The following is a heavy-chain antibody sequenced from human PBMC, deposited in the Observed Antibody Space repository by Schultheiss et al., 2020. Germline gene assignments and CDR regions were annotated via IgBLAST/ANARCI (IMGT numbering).Heavy chain of an antibody. CDR3: ARRGGGVRGPYYYYVMDV. Sequence: SVKVSCKASGGTFSSYAISWVRQAPGQGLEWMGWMNPNSGGTNYAQKFQGRVTMTRDTSISTAYLQWSSLKASDTAMYYCARRGGGVRGPYYYYVMDVWGQGTTVT. CDR2: MNPNSGGT. V-gene: IGHV1-2*02. CDR1: GGTFSSYA. J-gene: IGHJ6*02. D-gene: IGHD3-16*01.